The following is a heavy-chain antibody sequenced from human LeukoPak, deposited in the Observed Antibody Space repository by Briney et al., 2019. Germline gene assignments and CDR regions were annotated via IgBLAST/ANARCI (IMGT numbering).Heavy chain of an antibody. J-gene: IGHJ5*02. Sequence: ASVKVSCKASGYTFTSYGINWVRQASGQGLEWMGWISAYNGNTNYAQKLQGRVTMTTDTSTSTAYIELRSLRSDDTAVYYCAREGWPKSGWFDPWGQGTLVTVSS. CDR1: GYTFTSYG. D-gene: IGHD5-24*01. CDR2: ISAYNGNT. CDR3: AREGWPKSGWFDP. V-gene: IGHV1-18*01.